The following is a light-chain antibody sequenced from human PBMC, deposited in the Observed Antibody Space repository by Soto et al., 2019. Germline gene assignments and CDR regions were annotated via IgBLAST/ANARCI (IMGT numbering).Light chain of an antibody. CDR1: QTMSSW. CDR2: KAS. J-gene: IGKJ1*01. Sequence: DIQMTQSPSTLSGSVGDRVTITCRASQTMSSWLAWYQQKPGKAPKLLIYKASTLKSGFPSRFSGSGSGTELTRTISSLQPDDFATDYCQHYNSYSEAFGQGTKGDLK. V-gene: IGKV1-5*03. CDR3: QHYNSYSEA.